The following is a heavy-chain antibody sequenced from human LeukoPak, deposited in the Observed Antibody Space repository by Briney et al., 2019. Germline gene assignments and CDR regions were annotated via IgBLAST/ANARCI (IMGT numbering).Heavy chain of an antibody. D-gene: IGHD5-12*01. CDR1: GFTFSDYY. J-gene: IGHJ4*02. Sequence: GGSLRLSCAASGFTFSDYYMSWIRQAPGKGLEWVSYISSSGSTIHYADSVKGRFTISRDNAKNSLYLQMNSLRAEDTAVYYCARDFDRYSGYAYFDYWGQGTLVTVSS. CDR2: ISSSGSTI. CDR3: ARDFDRYSGYAYFDY. V-gene: IGHV3-11*04.